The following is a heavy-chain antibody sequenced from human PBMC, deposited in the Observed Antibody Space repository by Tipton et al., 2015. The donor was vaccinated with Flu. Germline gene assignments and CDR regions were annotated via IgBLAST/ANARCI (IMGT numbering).Heavy chain of an antibody. Sequence: SLRLSCAVSGFTFNDYWMHWVRQAPGKGLVWVSRIKNDGSSTPYADFVTGRFTVSRDNAKNTLYLQMSSLRVDDTAVYYCARGESTGYFGDALDIWGQGTMVTVSS. V-gene: IGHV3-74*03. CDR3: ARGESTGYFGDALDI. CDR1: GFTFNDYW. CDR2: IKNDGSST. J-gene: IGHJ3*02. D-gene: IGHD3-9*01.